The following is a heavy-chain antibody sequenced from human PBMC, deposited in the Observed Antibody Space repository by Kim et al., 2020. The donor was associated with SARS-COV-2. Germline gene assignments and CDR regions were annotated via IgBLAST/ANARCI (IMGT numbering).Heavy chain of an antibody. J-gene: IGHJ4*02. Sequence: GGSTYYADSVKGRFTISRDNSKNTLYLQMNSLRAEDTAVYYCREEVPFDYWGQGTLVTVSS. V-gene: IGHV3-23*01. CDR3: REEVPFDY. CDR2: GGST. D-gene: IGHD1-26*01.